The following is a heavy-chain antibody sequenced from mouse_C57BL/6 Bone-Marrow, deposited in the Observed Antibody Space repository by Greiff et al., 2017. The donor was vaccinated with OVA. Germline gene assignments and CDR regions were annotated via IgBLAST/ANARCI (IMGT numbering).Heavy chain of an antibody. Sequence: EVQLVESGGGLVKPGGSLKLSCAASGFTFSSYAMSWVRQTPEKRLEWVATISDGGSYTYYPDNVKGRFTISRDNAKNNLYLQMSHLKSEDTAMYYCARESWDVGFAYWGQGTLVTVSA. V-gene: IGHV5-4*01. D-gene: IGHD4-1*01. J-gene: IGHJ3*01. CDR3: ARESWDVGFAY. CDR1: GFTFSSYA. CDR2: ISDGGSYT.